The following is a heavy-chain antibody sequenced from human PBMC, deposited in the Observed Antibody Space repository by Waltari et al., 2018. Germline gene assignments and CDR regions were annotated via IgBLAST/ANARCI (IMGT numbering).Heavy chain of an antibody. Sequence: EVQLLQSGAEVKKPGTPVNISCKVSGDPFTDNSIQWIQQAPGKGLQWMGLLDPEDGQAVYAEKFQGRVTMTADTSIHTAYMELTSLTSEDTAFYYCAAALGGGISASRPFHFWGQGTMITVSS. CDR3: AAALGGGISASRPFHF. J-gene: IGHJ3*01. CDR2: LDPEDGQA. D-gene: IGHD3-10*01. CDR1: GDPFTDNS. V-gene: IGHV1-69-2*01.